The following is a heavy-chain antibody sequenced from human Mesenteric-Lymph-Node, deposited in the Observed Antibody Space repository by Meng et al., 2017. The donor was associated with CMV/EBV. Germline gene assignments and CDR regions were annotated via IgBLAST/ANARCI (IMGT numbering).Heavy chain of an antibody. CDR1: GGSISSGGYY. J-gene: IGHJ4*02. D-gene: IGHD5-18*01. Sequence: SETLSLTCTVSGGSISSGGYYWTWIRQPPGKGLEWIGYIHYGGSANYNPSLKSRVTISVDTSKNQFSVNLRSVTAADTAVYFCARYNYGYGQIDYWGQGTLVTVSS. CDR2: IHYGGSA. V-gene: IGHV4-61*08. CDR3: ARYNYGYGQIDY.